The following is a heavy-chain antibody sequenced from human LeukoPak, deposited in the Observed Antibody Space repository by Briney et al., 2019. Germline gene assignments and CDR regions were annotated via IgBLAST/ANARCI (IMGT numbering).Heavy chain of an antibody. J-gene: IGHJ5*02. CDR2: ISAYNGNT. V-gene: IGHV1-18*01. CDR3: ARDEGYYYDSSGYLIDP. D-gene: IGHD3-22*01. Sequence: EASVKVSCKASGYTFTSYGISWVRQAPGQGLEWMGWISAYNGNTNYAQELQGRVTMTTDTSTSTAYMELRSLRSDDTAVYYCARDEGYYYDSSGYLIDPWGQGTLVTVSS. CDR1: GYTFTSYG.